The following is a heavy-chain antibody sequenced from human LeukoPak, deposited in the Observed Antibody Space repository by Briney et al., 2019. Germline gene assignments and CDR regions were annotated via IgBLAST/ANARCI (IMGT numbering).Heavy chain of an antibody. V-gene: IGHV3-9*03. CDR2: ISWNSGSI. J-gene: IGHJ4*02. Sequence: GRSLRLSCAASGFTFDDYAMHWVRQAPGKGLEWVSGISWNSGSIGYADSVKGRFTISRDNAKNSLYLQMNSLRAEDMALYYCARESTGFDYWGQGTLLTVSS. CDR1: GFTFDDYA. CDR3: ARESTGFDY. D-gene: IGHD3-10*01.